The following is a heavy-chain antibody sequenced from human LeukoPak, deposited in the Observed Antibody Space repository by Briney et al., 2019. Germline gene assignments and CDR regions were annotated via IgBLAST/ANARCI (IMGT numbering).Heavy chain of an antibody. D-gene: IGHD3-10*01. CDR2: IVPSGGST. Sequence: PGGSLGLSCVGLGFTFSSQAMDWVRQAPGKGLEYVFAIVPSGGSTYYASSVKGRFTMSRDNSKSKLYLQMGSLRAEDMAVYFCARAPHYYGSGLYYFDYWGQGTLVTVSS. CDR1: GFTFSSQA. CDR3: ARAPHYYGSGLYYFDY. J-gene: IGHJ4*02. V-gene: IGHV3-64*01.